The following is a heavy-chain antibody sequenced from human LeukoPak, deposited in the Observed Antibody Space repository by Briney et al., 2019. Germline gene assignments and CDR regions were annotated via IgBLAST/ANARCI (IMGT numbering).Heavy chain of an antibody. CDR2: IHDTGNT. J-gene: IGHJ4*02. Sequence: PSETLSLTCNVSGGSLSNHYWSWIRQPPGKGLELVGHIHDTGNTFYNPSLRGRATISLDTSNSQFSLRLTSTTTADTAVYYCARFSSGCTTDSCYLSDWGQGTLVTVS. V-gene: IGHV4-59*11. D-gene: IGHD2-2*01. CDR1: GGSLSNHY. CDR3: ARFSSGCTTDSCYLSD.